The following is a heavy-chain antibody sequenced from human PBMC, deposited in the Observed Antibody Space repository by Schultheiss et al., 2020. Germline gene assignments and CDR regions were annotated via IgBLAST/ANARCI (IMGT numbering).Heavy chain of an antibody. CDR3: ARDSKFSGMDV. CDR2: IYYSGST. Sequence: SETLSLTCAVYGGSFSGYYWSWIRQHPGKGLEWIGYIYYSGSTYYNPSLKSRVTISVDTSKNQFSLKLSSVTAADTAVYYCARDSKFSGMDVWGQGTTVTVSS. J-gene: IGHJ6*02. V-gene: IGHV4-31*11. CDR1: GGSFSGYY.